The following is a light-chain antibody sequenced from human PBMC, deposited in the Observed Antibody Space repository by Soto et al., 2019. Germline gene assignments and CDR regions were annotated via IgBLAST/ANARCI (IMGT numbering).Light chain of an antibody. CDR3: ATWDDRLNGYV. Sequence: QSALTQPPSASGSPGQSVTISCTGTSSDVGGYNYVSWYQQHPGKAPKLMIYEVSKRSSGVPDRFSGSRSGTSASLAISGLQSEDEADYYCATWDDRLNGYVFGSGTKLTVL. J-gene: IGLJ1*01. CDR2: EVS. V-gene: IGLV2-8*01. CDR1: SSDVGGYNY.